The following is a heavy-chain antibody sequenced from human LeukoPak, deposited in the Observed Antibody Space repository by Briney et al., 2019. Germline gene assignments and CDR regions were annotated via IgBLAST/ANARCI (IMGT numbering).Heavy chain of an antibody. J-gene: IGHJ6*03. CDR1: GGSISGYY. Sequence: SETLSLTCTVSGGSISGYYWSWIRQPPGKGLEWIGYIYYSGSTTYNPSLKSRVTISVDTSNNQFSLRLSSVTAADTAVYYCARGQGYYHHYMDGWGKGTTVTVSS. CDR3: ARGQGYYHHYMDG. CDR2: IYYSGST. V-gene: IGHV4-59*01.